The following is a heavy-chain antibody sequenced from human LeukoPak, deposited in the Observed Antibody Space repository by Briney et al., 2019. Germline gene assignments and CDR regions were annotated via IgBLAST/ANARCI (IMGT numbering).Heavy chain of an antibody. D-gene: IGHD5-24*01. CDR3: ARVGRDGYNFDY. J-gene: IGHJ4*02. CDR2: IKQDGSEK. CDR1: GFTFSSYA. Sequence: PGGSLRLSCAASGFTFSSYAMSWVRQAPGKGLEWVANIKQDGSEKYYVDSVKGRFTISRDNAKNSLYLQMNSLRAEDTAVYYCARVGRDGYNFDYWGQGTLVTVSS. V-gene: IGHV3-7*01.